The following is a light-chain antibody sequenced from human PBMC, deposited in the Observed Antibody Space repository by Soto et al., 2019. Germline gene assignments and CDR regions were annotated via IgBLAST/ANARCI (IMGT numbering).Light chain of an antibody. J-gene: IGLJ1*01. Sequence: QSVLTQPPSASATPGQRVAISCSGSSSNIGSYPVNWYQQLPGTAPKLLIHTATQRPSGVPDRFSGSKSGTSASLAISGLQSEDEADYYCGSWDSSLSAYVFATGTKLTVL. CDR2: TAT. CDR3: GSWDSSLSAYV. CDR1: SSNIGSYP. V-gene: IGLV1-44*01.